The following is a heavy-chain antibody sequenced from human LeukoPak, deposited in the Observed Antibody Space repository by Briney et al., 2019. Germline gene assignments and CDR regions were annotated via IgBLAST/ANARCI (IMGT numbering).Heavy chain of an antibody. V-gene: IGHV4-38-2*02. CDR2: ISHRGST. Sequence: SETLSLTCNVSGFSISIGYYWGWIRQPPGKGLAWIGSISHRGSTSYNPSLKNRVTISVDTSKDQFSLNVTSVTAADTALYYCAREHCSGGACFSYHYYYMDVWGKGTTVTVSS. CDR3: AREHCSGGACFSYHYYYMDV. CDR1: GFSISIGYY. J-gene: IGHJ6*03. D-gene: IGHD2-15*01.